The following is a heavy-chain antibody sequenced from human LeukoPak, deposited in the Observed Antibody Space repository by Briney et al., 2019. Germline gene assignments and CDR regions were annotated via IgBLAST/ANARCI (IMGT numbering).Heavy chain of an antibody. D-gene: IGHD3-10*01. J-gene: IGHJ4*02. CDR2: INRDGSTT. CDR1: GFTFNDYY. Sequence: PGGSLRLSCAASGFTFNDYYMSWIRQAPGKGLVWVSRINRDGSTTNYADSVKGRFTVSRDNAKNTLNLQMNSLRAEDTAVYYCARDKKSGESSEIDYWGQGTLVTVSS. V-gene: IGHV3-74*01. CDR3: ARDKKSGESSEIDY.